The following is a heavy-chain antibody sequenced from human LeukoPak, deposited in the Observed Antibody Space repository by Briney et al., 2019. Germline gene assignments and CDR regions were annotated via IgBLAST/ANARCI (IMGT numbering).Heavy chain of an antibody. J-gene: IGHJ5*02. Sequence: SETLSLTCEVYGGSLSGHYWSWIRQPPGKGLEWIGEINHSGSTYYNPSLKSRVTISVDTSKNQFFLKLSSVTAADTAVYYCARSSWSTFDPWGQGTLVTVSS. D-gene: IGHD6-13*01. CDR2: INHSGST. CDR3: ARSSWSTFDP. CDR1: GGSLSGHY. V-gene: IGHV4-34*01.